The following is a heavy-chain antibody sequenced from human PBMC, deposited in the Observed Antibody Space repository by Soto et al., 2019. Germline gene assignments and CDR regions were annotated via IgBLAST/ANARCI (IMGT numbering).Heavy chain of an antibody. D-gene: IGHD4-17*01. CDR3: ARVAGLRPLRLDY. CDR2: TSSSGSRI. V-gene: IGHV3-48*03. Sequence: VHLVESGGGLVQPGGSLRLSCAASGFTFSDFEMTWVRQAPGKGLEWVSYTSSSGSRIYYADSVKGRFTISRDNANNSLYLQLNSLRVEDTAVYYCARVAGLRPLRLDYWGQGALVTVS. CDR1: GFTFSDFE. J-gene: IGHJ4*02.